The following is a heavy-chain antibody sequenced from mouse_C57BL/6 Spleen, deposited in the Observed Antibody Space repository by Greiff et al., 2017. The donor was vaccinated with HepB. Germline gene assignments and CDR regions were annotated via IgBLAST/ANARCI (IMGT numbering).Heavy chain of an antibody. CDR2: IWSDGST. CDR1: GFSLTSYG. Sequence: VKVEESGPGLVAPSQSLSITCTVSGFSLTSYGVHWVRQPPGKGLEWLVVIWSDGSTTYNSALKSRLSISKDNSKSQVFLKMNSLQTDDTAMYYCARQEELLGHYYAMDYWGQGTSVTVSS. J-gene: IGHJ4*01. D-gene: IGHD2-1*01. CDR3: ARQEELLGHYYAMDY. V-gene: IGHV2-6-1*01.